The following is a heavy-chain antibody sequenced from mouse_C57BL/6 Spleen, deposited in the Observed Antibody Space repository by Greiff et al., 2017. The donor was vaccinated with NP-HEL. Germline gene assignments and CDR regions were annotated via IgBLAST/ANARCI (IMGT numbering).Heavy chain of an antibody. Sequence: QVQLQQPGAELVRPGASVKVSCKASGYTFTSYWLHWVKQRPGQGLEWIGRIHPSDSDTNYNQKFKGKATLTVDKSSSTAYMQLSSLTSEDSAVYYCALITTVVASFDYWGQGTTLTVSS. CDR2: IHPSDSDT. CDR3: ALITTVVASFDY. V-gene: IGHV1-74*01. D-gene: IGHD1-1*01. CDR1: GYTFTSYW. J-gene: IGHJ2*01.